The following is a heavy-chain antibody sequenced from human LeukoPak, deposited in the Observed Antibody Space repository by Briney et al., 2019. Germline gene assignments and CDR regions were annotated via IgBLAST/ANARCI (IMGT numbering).Heavy chain of an antibody. Sequence: SETLSLTCAVYGGSFSGYYWSWIRQPPGKGLEWIGEINHSGSTNYNPSLKSRVTISVDTSKNQFSLKLSSVTAADTAVYYCARLSSLRNGLDYWGQGTLVTVSS. CDR3: ARLSSLRNGLDY. CDR2: INHSGST. V-gene: IGHV4-34*01. J-gene: IGHJ4*02. CDR1: GGSFSGYY. D-gene: IGHD1-14*01.